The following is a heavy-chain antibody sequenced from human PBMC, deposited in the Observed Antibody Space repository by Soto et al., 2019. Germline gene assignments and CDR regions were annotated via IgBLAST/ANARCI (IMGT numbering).Heavy chain of an antibody. CDR2: ISSSGSTI. D-gene: IGHD4-17*01. Sequence: GGSLRLSCAASGFTFSDYYMSWIRQAPGKGLEWVSYISSSGSTIYYADSVKGRFTISRDNAKNSLYLKMNSRRAEDTAVYYCASPEPAVTTLGYFDYWGQGTLVTVSS. V-gene: IGHV3-11*01. CDR3: ASPEPAVTTLGYFDY. J-gene: IGHJ4*02. CDR1: GFTFSDYY.